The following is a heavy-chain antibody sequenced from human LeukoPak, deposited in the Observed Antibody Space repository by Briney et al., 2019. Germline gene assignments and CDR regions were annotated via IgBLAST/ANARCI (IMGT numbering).Heavy chain of an antibody. D-gene: IGHD1-26*01. Sequence: ASVKVSCKASGYTFTSYYMHWVRQAPGQGLEWMGIINPSGGSTSYAQKFQGRVTMTRDMSTSTVYMELSSLRSEDTAVYYCARARGHSGSYRCYFDYWGQGTLVTVSS. V-gene: IGHV1-46*01. J-gene: IGHJ4*02. CDR3: ARARGHSGSYRCYFDY. CDR2: INPSGGST. CDR1: GYTFTSYY.